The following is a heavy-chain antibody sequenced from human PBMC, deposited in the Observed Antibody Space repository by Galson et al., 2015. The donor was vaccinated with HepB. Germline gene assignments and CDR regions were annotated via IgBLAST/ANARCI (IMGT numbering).Heavy chain of an antibody. CDR2: INWNGGST. V-gene: IGHV3-20*04. D-gene: IGHD3-9*01. CDR1: GFTFDDYG. CDR3: ARAPDWLLYQQYFQH. J-gene: IGHJ1*01. Sequence: SLRLSCAASGFTFDDYGMSWVRQAPGKGLEWVSGINWNGGSTGYADSVKGRFTISRDNAKNSLYLQMNSLRAEDTALYYCARAPDWLLYQQYFQHWGQGTLVTVSS.